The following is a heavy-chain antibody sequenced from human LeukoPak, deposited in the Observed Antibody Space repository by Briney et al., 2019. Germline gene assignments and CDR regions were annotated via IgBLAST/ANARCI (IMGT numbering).Heavy chain of an antibody. Sequence: GGSLRLSCAASGFTFDDYAMHWVRQAPGKGLEGVSGISWNSGSIGYADSVKGRFTISRDNAKNSLYLQMNSLRAEDMALYYCAKDLKAVAGTGAFDIWGQGTMVTVSS. CDR1: GFTFDDYA. J-gene: IGHJ3*02. CDR2: ISWNSGSI. CDR3: AKDLKAVAGTGAFDI. V-gene: IGHV3-9*03. D-gene: IGHD6-19*01.